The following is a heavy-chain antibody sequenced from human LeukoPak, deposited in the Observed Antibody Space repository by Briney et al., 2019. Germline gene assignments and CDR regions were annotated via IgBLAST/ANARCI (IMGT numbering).Heavy chain of an antibody. CDR1: GGTFDNSA. V-gene: IGHV1-69*04. D-gene: IGHD1-1*01. Sequence: SVNVSCKASGGTFDNSAINWVRQAPGQGLEWMGRIIPILNIPNYAQKLQGRVTIVADKSTSTAYMELSSLRSDDTAVYYCAREKMEVGYYGLDVWGQATTVTVSS. CDR2: IIPILNIP. J-gene: IGHJ6*02. CDR3: AREKMEVGYYGLDV.